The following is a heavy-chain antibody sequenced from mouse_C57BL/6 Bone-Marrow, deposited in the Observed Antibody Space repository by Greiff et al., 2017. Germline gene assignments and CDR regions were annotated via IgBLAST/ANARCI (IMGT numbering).Heavy chain of an antibody. CDR2: INPNNGGT. J-gene: IGHJ2*01. Sequence: EVQLQESGPELVKPGASVKMSCKASGYTFTDYNMHWVKQSHGKSLEWIGYINPNNGGTSYNQKFKGKATLTVNKSTSTAYMELRSLTSEDAAVYCCATNSGSSGNYWGQGTTLTVSS. D-gene: IGHD1-1*01. CDR3: ATNSGSSGNY. CDR1: GYTFTDYN. V-gene: IGHV1-22*01.